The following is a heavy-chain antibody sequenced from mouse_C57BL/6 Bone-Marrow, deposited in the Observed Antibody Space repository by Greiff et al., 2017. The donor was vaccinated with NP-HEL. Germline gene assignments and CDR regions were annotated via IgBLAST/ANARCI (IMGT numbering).Heavy chain of an antibody. Sequence: QVQLQQPGAELVKPGASVKLSCKASGYTFTSYWMQWVKQRPGQGLEWIGEIDPSDSYTNYNQKFKGKATLTVDTSSSTAYMQLSSLTSEDSAVYYCAREAPDYGYDWYFDVWGTGTTVTVSA. J-gene: IGHJ1*03. CDR1: GYTFTSYW. D-gene: IGHD2-2*01. CDR2: IDPSDSYT. V-gene: IGHV1-50*01. CDR3: AREAPDYGYDWYFDV.